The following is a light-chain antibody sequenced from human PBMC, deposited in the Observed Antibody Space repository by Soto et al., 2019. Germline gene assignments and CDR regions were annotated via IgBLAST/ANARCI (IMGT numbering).Light chain of an antibody. CDR3: QQTYSTQYT. Sequence: IHMTQSPSSLSASVGDRITVTCRASQRITTYVNWYQLKPGEAPKLLISTSGTLQRGVPSRFSGSGSGTDFTLTISGLQPADFATYFCQQTYSTQYTFGQGTRLEIK. V-gene: IGKV1-39*01. J-gene: IGKJ2*01. CDR1: QRITTY. CDR2: TSG.